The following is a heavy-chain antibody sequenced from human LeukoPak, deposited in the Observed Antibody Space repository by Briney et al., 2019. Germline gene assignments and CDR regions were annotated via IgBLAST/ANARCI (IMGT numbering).Heavy chain of an antibody. J-gene: IGHJ4*02. D-gene: IGHD1-26*01. Sequence: PGGSLRPSCAASGFTFTNYWMSWVRQAPGKGLELVANIKQDRSEKYYVDSVKGRFTISRDNSKNSLYLQMKSLRAEDTALYYCARRGYHDYSGFDYWGQGTLVTVSS. V-gene: IGHV3-7*01. CDR1: GFTFTNYW. CDR2: IKQDRSEK. CDR3: ARRGYHDYSGFDY.